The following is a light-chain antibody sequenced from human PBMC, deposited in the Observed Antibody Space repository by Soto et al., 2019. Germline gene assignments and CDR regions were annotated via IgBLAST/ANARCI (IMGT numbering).Light chain of an antibody. J-gene: IGKJ1*01. V-gene: IGKV1-39*01. CDR2: GAS. Sequence: SQMTQSPSTLPASVGDRVTITCRASKSISTYLEWFQQKPGKAPKLXIYGASPLQGGVPSLFSGSGAGTDCTRTISSLQHEDFATAYCQQSYNTQWTFGQGTKVDIK. CDR3: QQSYNTQWT. CDR1: KSISTY.